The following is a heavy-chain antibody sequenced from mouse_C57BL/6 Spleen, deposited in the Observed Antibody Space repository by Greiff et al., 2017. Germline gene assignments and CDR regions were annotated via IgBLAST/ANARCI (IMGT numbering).Heavy chain of an antibody. J-gene: IGHJ4*01. Sequence: VKLMESGAELVRPGTSVKVSCKASGYAFTNYLIEWVKQRPGQGLEWIGVINPGSGGTNYNEKFKGKATLTADKSSSTAYMQLSSLTSEDSAVYFCARALTGAMDYWGQGTSVTVSS. CDR2: INPGSGGT. CDR1: GYAFTNYL. V-gene: IGHV1-54*01. CDR3: ARALTGAMDY. D-gene: IGHD4-1*01.